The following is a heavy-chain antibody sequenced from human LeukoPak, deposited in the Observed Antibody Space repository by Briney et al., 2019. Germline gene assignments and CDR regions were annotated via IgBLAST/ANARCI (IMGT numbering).Heavy chain of an antibody. V-gene: IGHV4-34*01. Sequence: SETLSLTCAVYGGSFSGYYWSWFRQPPGKGLEWIGEINHSGSTNYNPSLKSRVTISVDTSKNQFSLKLSSVTAADTAVYYCARRKDYYYPSVLYNWFDPWGQGTLVTVSS. J-gene: IGHJ5*02. CDR3: ARRKDYYYPSVLYNWFDP. D-gene: IGHD3-10*01. CDR2: INHSGST. CDR1: GGSFSGYY.